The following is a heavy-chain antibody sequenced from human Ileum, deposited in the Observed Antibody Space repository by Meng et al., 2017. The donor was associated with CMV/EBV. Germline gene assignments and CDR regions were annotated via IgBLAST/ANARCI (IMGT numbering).Heavy chain of an antibody. Sequence: GLRFTNYNTHSVRQAPGKGMGWVSSISTRNSAIYYAESVKGRLTITRDNAKNSLYLQMDTLRAEDTAVYYCASGFCGSTTGYREFDNWGPGMLVTVSS. V-gene: IGHV3-21*01. CDR2: ISTRNSAI. J-gene: IGHJ4*02. CDR1: GLRFTNYN. D-gene: IGHD2-2*01. CDR3: ASGFCGSTTGYREFDN.